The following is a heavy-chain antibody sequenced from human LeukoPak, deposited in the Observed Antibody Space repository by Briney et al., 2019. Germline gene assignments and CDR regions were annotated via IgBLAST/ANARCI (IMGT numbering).Heavy chain of an antibody. V-gene: IGHV3-74*01. CDR3: ASSDSSGAFDI. J-gene: IGHJ3*02. Sequence: GGSLRLSCAASGFTFSSYWMHWVRQAPGKGLVRVSRINSDGSSTSYADSVKGRFTISRDNAKNSLYLQMNSLRAEDTALYYCASSDSSGAFDIWGQGTMVTVSS. CDR2: INSDGSST. CDR1: GFTFSSYW. D-gene: IGHD3-22*01.